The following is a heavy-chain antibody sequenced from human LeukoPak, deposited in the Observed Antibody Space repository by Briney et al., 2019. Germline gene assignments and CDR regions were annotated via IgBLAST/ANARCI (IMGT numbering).Heavy chain of an antibody. Sequence: PSETLSLTCTVSGGSISSYYWSWIRQPPGKGLEWIGYIYYSGSTNYNPSLKSRVTISVDTSKNQFSLKLSSVTAAGTAVYYCARGATTKGYYFDYWGQGTLVTVSS. CDR3: ARGATTKGYYFDY. V-gene: IGHV4-59*01. D-gene: IGHD5-12*01. CDR1: GGSISSYY. J-gene: IGHJ4*02. CDR2: IYYSGST.